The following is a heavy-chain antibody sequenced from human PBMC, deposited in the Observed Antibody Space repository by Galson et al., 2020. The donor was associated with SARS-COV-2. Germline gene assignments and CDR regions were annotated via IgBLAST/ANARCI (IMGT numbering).Heavy chain of an antibody. CDR2: ISGVGDST. CDR3: AESRGYSGNYDWFDP. Sequence: GESLKTSCAASGFSFSTYAMILVRHAPGNGLEWVSAISGVGDSTYYADPLNGRFTIPRENSKSKLFLQMSTLTADYTAIYYCAESRGYSGNYDWFDPWGQGTLVTVSS. D-gene: IGHD5-12*01. J-gene: IGHJ5*02. CDR1: GFSFSTYA. V-gene: IGHV3-23*01.